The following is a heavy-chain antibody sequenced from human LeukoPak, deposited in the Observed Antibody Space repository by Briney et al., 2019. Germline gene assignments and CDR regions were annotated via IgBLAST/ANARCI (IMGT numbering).Heavy chain of an antibody. V-gene: IGHV1-24*01. Sequence: ASVKVSCKVSGYTLTEISMYWVRQAPGKGLEWMGRFDPENGETLYAQKFQGRVTMTEDTSTDTDYMELSSLRSEDTAVYFCARGPIGAPDYYFDYWGQGTLVTVSS. J-gene: IGHJ4*02. CDR1: GYTLTEIS. CDR2: FDPENGET. CDR3: ARGPIGAPDYYFDY. D-gene: IGHD3-10*01.